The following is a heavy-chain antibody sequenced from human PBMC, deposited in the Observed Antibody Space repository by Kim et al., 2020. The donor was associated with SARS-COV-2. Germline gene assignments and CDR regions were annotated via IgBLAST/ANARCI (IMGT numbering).Heavy chain of an antibody. CDR3: AKDLTMVRGVPRHPFDY. D-gene: IGHD3-10*01. CDR2: ISGSGGST. CDR1: GFTFSSYA. Sequence: GGSLRLSCAASGFTFSSYAMSWVRQAPGKGLEWVSAISGSGGSTYYADSVKGRFTISRDNSKNTLYLQMNSLRAEDTAVYYCAKDLTMVRGVPRHPFDYWGQGTLVTVSS. J-gene: IGHJ4*02. V-gene: IGHV3-23*01.